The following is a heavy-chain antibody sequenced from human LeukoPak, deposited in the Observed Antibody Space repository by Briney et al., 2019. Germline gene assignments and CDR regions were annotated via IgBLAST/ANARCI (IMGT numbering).Heavy chain of an antibody. CDR1: GGSISSSSYY. CDR3: ARPDTHD. V-gene: IGHV4-39*01. CDR2: IYYSGST. J-gene: IGHJ4*02. Sequence: PSETLSLTCTVSGGSISSSSYYWGWIRQPPGKGLEWIGSIYYSGSTYYNPSLKSRVTISVDTSKNQFSLKLSSVTAADTAVYYCARPDTHDWGQGTLVTVSS.